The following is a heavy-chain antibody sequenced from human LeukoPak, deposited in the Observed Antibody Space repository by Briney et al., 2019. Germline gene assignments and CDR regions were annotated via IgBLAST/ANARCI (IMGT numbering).Heavy chain of an antibody. CDR2: ISGSSSTI. J-gene: IGHJ6*03. CDR1: GFTFSSYS. Sequence: GGSLRLSCAASGFTFSSYSMNWVRQAPGKRLEWISYISGSSSTIYYADSVKGRFAISRDNSKNTVYLQMNSLRAEDTAIYYCAKDGDSTGYYSSYYNHMDVWGKGTSVTISS. CDR3: AKDGDSTGYYSSYYNHMDV. V-gene: IGHV3-48*01. D-gene: IGHD3-22*01.